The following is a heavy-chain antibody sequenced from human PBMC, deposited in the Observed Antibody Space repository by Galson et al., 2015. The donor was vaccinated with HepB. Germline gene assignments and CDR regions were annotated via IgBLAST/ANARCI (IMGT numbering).Heavy chain of an antibody. CDR2: IYPGDSDT. D-gene: IGHD6-13*01. V-gene: IGHV5-51*01. J-gene: IGHJ4*02. CDR1: AYSFTKSW. CDR3: ARQWSDSSTWPTYFDY. Sequence: QSGAEVKKPGESLKISCKGSAYSFTKSWIGWVRQMPGKGLEWMGMIYPGDSDTRYSPSFQGQVTISADKSITTAYLQWSSLKASDTATYYCARQWSDSSTWPTYFDYWGQGTLVTVSS.